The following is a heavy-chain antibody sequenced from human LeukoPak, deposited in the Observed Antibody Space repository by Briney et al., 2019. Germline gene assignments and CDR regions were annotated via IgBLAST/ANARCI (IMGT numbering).Heavy chain of an antibody. V-gene: IGHV1-2*02. Sequence: GASVKVSCKASVYTFSDYYIHWVRQAPGQGLEWMGWINPNNGDAMYAQRFQGRVTMTWDTSINTAYMDLSRLTSDDTALYYCARDRSTLGYRQFDYWGQGTLVIVSS. J-gene: IGHJ4*02. D-gene: IGHD5-18*01. CDR3: ARDRSTLGYRQFDY. CDR2: INPNNGDA. CDR1: VYTFSDYY.